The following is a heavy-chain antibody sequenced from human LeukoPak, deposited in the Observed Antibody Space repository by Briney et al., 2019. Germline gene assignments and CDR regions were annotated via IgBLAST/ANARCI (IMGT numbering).Heavy chain of an antibody. Sequence: SETLSLTCTVSGGSISSSSYYWGWIRQPPGKGLEWIGEINHSGSTNYNPSLKSRVTISVDTSKNQFSLKLSSVTAADTAVYYCAREGYSSSIWFDPWGQGTLVTVSS. V-gene: IGHV4-39*07. J-gene: IGHJ5*02. CDR3: AREGYSSSIWFDP. CDR2: INHSGST. D-gene: IGHD6-6*01. CDR1: GGSISSSSYY.